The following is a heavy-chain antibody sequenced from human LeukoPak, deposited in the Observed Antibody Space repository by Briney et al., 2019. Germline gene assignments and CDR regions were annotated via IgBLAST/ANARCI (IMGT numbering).Heavy chain of an antibody. Sequence: PGGSLRLSCAASGFTFSNYWMNWVRQAPGKGLECLANIKQDGSETYYADSVKGRFTISRDNAKNSLYLQMNSLRAEDTAVYYCARAHFSSSSGVGAFDIWGQGTMVTVSS. CDR3: ARAHFSSSSGVGAFDI. J-gene: IGHJ3*02. CDR1: GFTFSNYW. D-gene: IGHD6-6*01. V-gene: IGHV3-7*01. CDR2: IKQDGSET.